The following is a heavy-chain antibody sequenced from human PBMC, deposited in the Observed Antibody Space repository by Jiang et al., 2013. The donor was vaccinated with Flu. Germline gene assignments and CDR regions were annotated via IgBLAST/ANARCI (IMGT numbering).Heavy chain of an antibody. V-gene: IGHV5-51*01. Sequence: VQLVESGAEVKKPGESLKISCEGSGNSFMNYWIGWVRQTPGEGLEWMGIMHPGYSDTRYSPSFQGQVTLSADKSINTAYLQWSRLQASDTAMYYCALAIDGNFYFDYWGQGTLVTVSS. CDR1: GNSFMNYW. D-gene: IGHD5-24*01. CDR2: MHPGYSDT. J-gene: IGHJ4*02. CDR3: ALAIDGNFYFDY.